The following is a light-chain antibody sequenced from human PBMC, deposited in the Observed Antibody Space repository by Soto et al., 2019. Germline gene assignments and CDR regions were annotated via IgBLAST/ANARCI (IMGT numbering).Light chain of an antibody. J-gene: IGLJ2*01. V-gene: IGLV1-51*01. CDR1: SSNIGDNY. CDR3: ATWDSSLSAVI. Sequence: QSVLTQPPSVSAAPGQKVTISCSGSSSNIGDNYVSWYQQVPGAAPKFLIYDNNRRPSGISDRFSGSKSGTSATLGITGLQTGDEADYYCATWDSSLSAVIFGGGTKVTVL. CDR2: DNN.